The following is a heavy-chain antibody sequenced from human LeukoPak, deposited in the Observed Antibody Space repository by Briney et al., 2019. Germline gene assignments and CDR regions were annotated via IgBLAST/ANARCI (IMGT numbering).Heavy chain of an antibody. CDR1: TFTFTPGW. V-gene: IGHV3-7*01. CDR3: ARVYYYDSSGHDAFDI. CDR2: MKRDGGEK. J-gene: IGHJ3*02. Sequence: GGSLRLSCEASTFTFTPGWMSWVRQAPGKGLEWVAMMKRDGGEKHYVDSVRGRFTISRDNAKNSLYLQMDSLRDEDTAVYYCARVYYYDSSGHDAFDIWGQGTMVTVSS. D-gene: IGHD3-22*01.